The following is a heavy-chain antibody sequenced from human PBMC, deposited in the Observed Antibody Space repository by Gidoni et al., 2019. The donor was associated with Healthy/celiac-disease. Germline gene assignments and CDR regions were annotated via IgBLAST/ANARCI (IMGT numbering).Heavy chain of an antibody. J-gene: IGHJ6*02. CDR1: GGSISSYY. CDR3: ARERYQLVMDV. V-gene: IGHV4-59*01. CDR2: IYYSGST. Sequence: QVQLQESGPGLVKPSETLSLTCTVSGGSISSYYWSWIRQPPGKGLEWIGYIYYSGSTNYNPSLKSRVTISVDTSKNQFSLKLSSVTAADTAVYYCARERYQLVMDVWGQGTTVTVSS. D-gene: IGHD2-2*01.